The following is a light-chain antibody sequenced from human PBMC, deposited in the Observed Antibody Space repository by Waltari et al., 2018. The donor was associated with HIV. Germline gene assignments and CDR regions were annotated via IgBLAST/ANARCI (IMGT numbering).Light chain of an antibody. CDR2: DNN. V-gene: IGLV1-51*01. J-gene: IGLJ3*02. CDR3: GTWDSSLSVGV. CDR1: NSNIGSNF. Sequence: QSVLTQPPSVSATPGQTVTISCSGVNSNIGSNFVSWYQQLPGTAHKLLIFDNNQRPSGIPDRFSGSKSGASATLHITGLQTGDEAEYYCGTWDSSLSVGVFGGGTKVTVL.